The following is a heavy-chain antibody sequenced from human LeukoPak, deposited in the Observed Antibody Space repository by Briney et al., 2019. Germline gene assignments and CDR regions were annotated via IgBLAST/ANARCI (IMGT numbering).Heavy chain of an antibody. Sequence: SETLSLTCTVSGGSISSYYWSWIRQPPGKGLEWIGYIYYSGSTNYNPSLKSRVTISVDTSKNQFSLKLSSVTAADTAVYYCARHGSGTTIPFDYWGQGTLVTVSS. D-gene: IGHD2-15*01. J-gene: IGHJ4*02. V-gene: IGHV4-59*08. CDR1: GGSISSYY. CDR2: IYYSGST. CDR3: ARHGSGTTIPFDY.